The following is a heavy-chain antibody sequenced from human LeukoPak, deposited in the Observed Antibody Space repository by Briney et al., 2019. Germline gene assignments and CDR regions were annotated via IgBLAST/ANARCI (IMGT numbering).Heavy chain of an antibody. Sequence: GGSLRLSCAASGFTFSDYYMSWIRQAPGKGLEWVSCISGSSSYSNYADSVKGRFTISRDNAKNSLYLQMNSLRADDTAVSYCARDGSRDYWGQGTLVTVSS. CDR3: ARDGSRDY. J-gene: IGHJ4*02. V-gene: IGHV3-11*05. D-gene: IGHD2-2*01. CDR1: GFTFSDYY. CDR2: ISGSSSYS.